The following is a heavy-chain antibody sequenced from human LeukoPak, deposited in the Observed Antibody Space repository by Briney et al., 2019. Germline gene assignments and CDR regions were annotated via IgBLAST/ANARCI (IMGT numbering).Heavy chain of an antibody. CDR3: LVRYRVSLMASYYFDY. D-gene: IGHD1-1*01. Sequence: PGGSLRLPCAASGFTVSSNYMSWVRQAPGKGLEWVSVIYSGGSTYYADSVKGRFTISRDNSKNTLYLQMNSLRAEDTAVYYCLVRYRVSLMASYYFDYWGQGTLVTVSS. CDR2: IYSGGST. J-gene: IGHJ4*02. V-gene: IGHV3-66*01. CDR1: GFTVSSNY.